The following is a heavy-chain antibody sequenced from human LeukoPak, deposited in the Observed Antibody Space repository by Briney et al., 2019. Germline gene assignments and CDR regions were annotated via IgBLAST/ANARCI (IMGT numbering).Heavy chain of an antibody. J-gene: IGHJ4*02. CDR2: IWYDGSNK. CDR3: ARGGMRWPLQYYFDY. V-gene: IGHV3-33*01. CDR1: GFTFSSYG. D-gene: IGHD5-24*01. Sequence: QTGGSLRLSCAASGFTFSSYGMHWVRQAPGKGLEWVAVIWYDGSNKYYADSVKGRFTISRDNSKNTLYLQMNSLRAEDTAVYYCARGGMRWPLQYYFDYWGQGTLVTVSS.